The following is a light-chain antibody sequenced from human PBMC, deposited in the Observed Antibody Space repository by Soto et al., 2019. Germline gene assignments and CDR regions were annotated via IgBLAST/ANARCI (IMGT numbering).Light chain of an antibody. V-gene: IGKV3-11*01. CDR3: QQRSNWPPT. Sequence: EIVLTQSPATLSLSPGERATLSCRASQSVSSYLAWYQQKPGQAPRLLIYDASNRATGIPDRSRGSGSGTDFTLTISCLQPEDFAGYYCQQRSNWPPTFGQGTKVEIK. J-gene: IGKJ1*01. CDR2: DAS. CDR1: QSVSSY.